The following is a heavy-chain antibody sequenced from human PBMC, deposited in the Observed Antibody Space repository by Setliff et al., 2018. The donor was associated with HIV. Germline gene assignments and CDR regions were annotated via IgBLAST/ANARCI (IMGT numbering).Heavy chain of an antibody. Sequence: PSETLSLTCTVSGGSISSSSYYWGWIRQPPGKGREWIGSIYYSGSTYYNPSLKSRVTISVDTSKTQFSLKLSSVTAADTAVYYCPRTTGSHRAFEIWGQGTMVTVSS. CDR3: PRTTGSHRAFEI. D-gene: IGHD4-17*01. V-gene: IGHV4-39*01. CDR1: GGSISSSSYY. J-gene: IGHJ3*02. CDR2: IYYSGST.